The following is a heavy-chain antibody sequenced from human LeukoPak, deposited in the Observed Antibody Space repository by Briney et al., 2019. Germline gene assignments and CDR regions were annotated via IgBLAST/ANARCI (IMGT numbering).Heavy chain of an antibody. J-gene: IGHJ4*02. CDR3: ARAYVDIVATIIFDY. V-gene: IGHV4-59*01. CDR2: IYYSGST. Sequence: SETLSLTCTVSGGSLSSYYWSWIRQPPGKGLEWIGYIYYSGSTNYNPSLKSRVTISVDTSKNQFSLKLSSVTAADTAVYYCARAYVDIVATIIFDYWGQGTLVTVSS. CDR1: GGSLSSYY. D-gene: IGHD5-12*01.